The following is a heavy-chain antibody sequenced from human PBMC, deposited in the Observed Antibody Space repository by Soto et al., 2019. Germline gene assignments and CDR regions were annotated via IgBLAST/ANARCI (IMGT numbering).Heavy chain of an antibody. J-gene: IGHJ3*02. V-gene: IGHV6-1*01. CDR2: TYYRSKRYN. D-gene: IGHD6-19*01. Sequence: SPTLSLTCAISGDSVFSSTAAWNWIRQSPSRGLEWLGRTYYRSKRYNDYAVSVKSRITINPDTSKHQFSLQLNSVTPEDTAVYYCARDRSGSGWFNAFDIWGHGTMVTVAS. CDR1: GDSVFSSTAA. CDR3: ARDRSGSGWFNAFDI.